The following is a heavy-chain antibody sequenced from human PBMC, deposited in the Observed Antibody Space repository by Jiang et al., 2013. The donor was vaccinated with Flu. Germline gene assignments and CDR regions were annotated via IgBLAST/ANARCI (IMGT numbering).Heavy chain of an antibody. V-gene: IGHV1-46*01. D-gene: IGHD3-22*01. CDR1: GYTFTSYY. CDR2: INPSGGST. CDR3: ASSAYYYDSSGYQGPLYYFDY. Sequence: GAEVKKPGASVKVSCKASGYTFTSYYMHWVRQAPGQGLEWMGIINPSGGSTSYAQKFQGRVTMTRDTSTSTVYMELSSLRSEDTAVYYCASSAYYYDSSGYQGPLYYFDYWGQGTLVTVSS. J-gene: IGHJ4*02.